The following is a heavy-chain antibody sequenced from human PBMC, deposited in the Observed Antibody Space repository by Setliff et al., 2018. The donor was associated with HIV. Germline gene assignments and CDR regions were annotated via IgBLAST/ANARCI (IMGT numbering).Heavy chain of an antibody. J-gene: IGHJ6*02. Sequence: SETLSLTCTVSGASISSDGFYWSWIRQHPGKGLEWIGYIYYSGSTYYNPSLKSRVTISVDTSKNQFSLELNSVTAADTAVYYCARHDITLVRGLVWGQGTTVTVSS. CDR3: ARHDITLVRGLV. CDR2: IYYSGST. D-gene: IGHD3-10*01. V-gene: IGHV4-31*03. CDR1: GASISSDGFY.